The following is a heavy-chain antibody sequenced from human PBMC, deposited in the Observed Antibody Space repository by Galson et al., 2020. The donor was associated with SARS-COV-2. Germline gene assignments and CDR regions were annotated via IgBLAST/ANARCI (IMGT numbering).Heavy chain of an antibody. V-gene: IGHV3-30*18. CDR3: AKDGMG. CDR2: ISYDGSNK. D-gene: IGHD1-26*01. CDR1: GFTFSSYG. J-gene: IGHJ4*02. Sequence: GESLKISCAASGFTFSSYGMHWVRQAPGKGLEWVAVISYDGSNKYYADSVKGRFTISRDNSKNTLYLQMNSLRAEDTAVYYCAKDGMGWGQGTLVTVSS.